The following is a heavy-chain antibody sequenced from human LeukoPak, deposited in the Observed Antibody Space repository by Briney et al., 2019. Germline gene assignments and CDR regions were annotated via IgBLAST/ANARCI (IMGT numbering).Heavy chain of an antibody. CDR3: ARGQRCFDY. CDR1: GFTFSRYW. J-gene: IGHJ4*02. CDR2: IKQDGSEK. V-gene: IGHV3-7*01. Sequence: GGSLRLSCAASGFTFSRYWMSWVRQAPGKGLEWVANIKQDGSEKYYVDSVKGRFTISRDNAKNSLYLQMNSLRAEDTAVYYCARGQRCFDYWGQGTLVTVSS. D-gene: IGHD4-17*01.